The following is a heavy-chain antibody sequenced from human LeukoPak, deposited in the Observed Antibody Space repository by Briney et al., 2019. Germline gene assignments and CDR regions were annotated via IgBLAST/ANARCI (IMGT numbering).Heavy chain of an antibody. V-gene: IGHV1/OR15-3*02. J-gene: IGHJ3*02. Sequence: ASVKVSCKASGYTFTGYYMHWARQAPGQRLEWMGWINAGNGNTKYSQEFQGRVTITRDTSASTAYMELSRLRSDDTAVYYCARPRSFYDILTGYYPDAFDIWGQGTMVTVSS. D-gene: IGHD3-9*01. CDR3: ARPRSFYDILTGYYPDAFDI. CDR2: INAGNGNT. CDR1: GYTFTGYY.